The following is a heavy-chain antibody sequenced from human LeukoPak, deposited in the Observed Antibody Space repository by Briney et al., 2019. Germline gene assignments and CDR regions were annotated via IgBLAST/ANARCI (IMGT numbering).Heavy chain of an antibody. CDR3: ATVIAVTYTGSFDV. J-gene: IGHJ3*01. V-gene: IGHV3-7*01. CDR1: GFIFRSYQ. Sequence: GGSLRLSCAVSGFIFRSYQVGWPRQAPGKGLEWLANINPGGDDKLHVDPVERRYPIYRDNHKNSLYLKIDTLRPEDTAVYYCATVIAVTYTGSFDVWGQGTSVTVSS. CDR2: INPGGDDK. D-gene: IGHD6-19*01.